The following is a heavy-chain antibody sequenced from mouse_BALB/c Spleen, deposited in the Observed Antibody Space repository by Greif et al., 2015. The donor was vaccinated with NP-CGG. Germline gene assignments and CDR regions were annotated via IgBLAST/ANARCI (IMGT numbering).Heavy chain of an antibody. Sequence: LVESGAELVKPGASVKLSCTASGFNIKDTYMHWVKQRPEQGLEWIGRIDPANGNTKYDPKFQGKATITADTSSNTAYLQLSSLTSEDTAVYYCAEGNYGDYWGQGTTLTVSS. D-gene: IGHD2-4*01. CDR3: AEGNYGDY. V-gene: IGHV14-3*02. J-gene: IGHJ2*01. CDR1: GFNIKDTY. CDR2: IDPANGNT.